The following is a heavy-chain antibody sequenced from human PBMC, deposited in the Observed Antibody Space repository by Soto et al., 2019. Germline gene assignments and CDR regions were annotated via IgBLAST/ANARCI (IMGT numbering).Heavy chain of an antibody. D-gene: IGHD6-19*01. CDR2: IIPIFGTA. Sequence: GASVKVSCKASGGTFSSYAISWVRQAPGQGLEWMGGIIPIFGTANYAQKFQGRVTITADESTSTAYMELSSLRSEDTAVYYCARFVAQTAVAGNDYWGQGTLVTVSS. CDR3: ARFVAQTAVAGNDY. CDR1: GGTFSSYA. V-gene: IGHV1-69*13. J-gene: IGHJ4*02.